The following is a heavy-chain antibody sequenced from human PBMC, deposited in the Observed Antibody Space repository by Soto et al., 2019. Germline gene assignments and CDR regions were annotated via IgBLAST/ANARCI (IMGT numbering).Heavy chain of an antibody. J-gene: IGHJ4*02. V-gene: IGHV3-33*05. CDR2: ISYDGSNK. D-gene: IGHD3-22*01. Sequence: GGSLRLSCAASGFTFSSYGMHWVRQAPGKGLEWVAVISYDGSNKYYADSVKGRFTISRDNSKNTLYLQMNSLRAEDTAVYYCAKIPGMYYYDSSGYYHYGYWGQGTLVTVSS. CDR3: AKIPGMYYYDSSGYYHYGY. CDR1: GFTFSSYG.